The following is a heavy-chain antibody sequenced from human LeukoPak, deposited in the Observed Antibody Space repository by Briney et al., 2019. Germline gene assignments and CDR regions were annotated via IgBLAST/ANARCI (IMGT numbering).Heavy chain of an antibody. CDR1: GYTFTSYG. CDR2: ISAYNGNT. D-gene: IGHD2-2*01. Sequence: ASVKVSYKASGYTFTSYGISWVRQAPGQGLEWMGWISAYNGNTNYAQKLQGRVTMTTDTSTSTAYMELRSLRSDDTAVYYCARGIGEGYCSSTSCYLGYYFGYWGQGTLVTVSS. J-gene: IGHJ4*02. CDR3: ARGIGEGYCSSTSCYLGYYFGY. V-gene: IGHV1-18*01.